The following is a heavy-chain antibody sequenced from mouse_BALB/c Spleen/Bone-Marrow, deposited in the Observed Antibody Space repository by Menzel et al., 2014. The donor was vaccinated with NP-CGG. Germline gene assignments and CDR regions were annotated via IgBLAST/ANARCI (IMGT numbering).Heavy chain of an antibody. J-gene: IGHJ4*01. CDR2: IDPANGNT. Sequence: EVQLQESGAEPVKPGASVKLSCTASGFNIKDTYMHWVKQRPEQGLEWIGRIDPANGNTKYDPKFQGKATITADTSSNTAYLQPSSLTSEDTAVYYCARWEYYAMDYWGQGTSVTVSS. V-gene: IGHV14-3*02. CDR3: ARWEYYAMDY. D-gene: IGHD4-1*01. CDR1: GFNIKDTY.